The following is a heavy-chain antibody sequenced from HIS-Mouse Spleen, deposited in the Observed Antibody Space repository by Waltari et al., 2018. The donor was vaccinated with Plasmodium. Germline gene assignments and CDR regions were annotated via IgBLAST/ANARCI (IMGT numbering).Heavy chain of an antibody. CDR3: ARDRRGYWYFDL. Sequence: EVQLVESGGGLVQPGGSLRLSCAASGFTFSSYWLSWVRQAPGKGLGGVAKRKQEGSEKDYVDSVKGRFTISRDNAKNSLYLQMNSLRAEDTAVYYCARDRRGYWYFDLWGRGTLVTVSS. CDR1: GFTFSSYW. CDR2: RKQEGSEK. V-gene: IGHV3-7*01. J-gene: IGHJ2*01. D-gene: IGHD5-12*01.